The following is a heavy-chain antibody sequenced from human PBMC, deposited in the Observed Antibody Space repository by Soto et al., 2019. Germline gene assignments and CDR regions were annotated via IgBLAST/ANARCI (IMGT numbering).Heavy chain of an antibody. CDR1: GFSLSTSGVG. J-gene: IGHJ6*02. CDR3: AYLPSSGGICYCFSFSGMDV. D-gene: IGHD2-15*01. Sequence: QITLKESGPTLVKPTQTLTLTCTFSGFSLSTSGVGVAWIRQPPGKALEWLALIYWDDDKRYRPSLESRRTITTDTSTIQVVLTMTYMDSVATATYYCAYLPSSGGICYCFSFSGMDVWGQGTTVTVSS. V-gene: IGHV2-5*02. CDR2: IYWDDDK.